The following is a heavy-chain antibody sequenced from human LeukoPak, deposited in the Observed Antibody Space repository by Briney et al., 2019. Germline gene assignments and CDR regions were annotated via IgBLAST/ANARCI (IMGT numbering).Heavy chain of an antibody. CDR2: ISWNSGSI. V-gene: IGHV3-9*01. D-gene: IGHD2-15*01. CDR3: AKAARIGVFSGGGDNWFDP. CDR1: GFTFDDYA. Sequence: GGSLRLSCAASGFTFDDYAMHWVRQAPGKGLEWVSGISWNSGSIGYADSVKGRFTISRDNAKNSLYLQMNSLRAEDTALYYCAKAARIGVFSGGGDNWFDPWGQGTLVTVSS. J-gene: IGHJ5*02.